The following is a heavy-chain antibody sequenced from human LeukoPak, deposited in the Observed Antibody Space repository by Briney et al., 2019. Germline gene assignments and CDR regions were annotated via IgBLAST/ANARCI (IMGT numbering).Heavy chain of an antibody. CDR3: ARVTSSSYLDV. D-gene: IGHD6-6*01. CDR1: DDSIKNYF. V-gene: IGHV4-59*01. CDR2: VFYSGST. J-gene: IGHJ6*03. Sequence: SETLSLTCTVSDDSIKNYFWTWIRQSPGKGLEWIGYVFYSGSTSYNPSLRSRLTMSVDTSKNQFSLKLSSVTAADTAVYYCARVTSSSYLDVWGKGTTVTVSS.